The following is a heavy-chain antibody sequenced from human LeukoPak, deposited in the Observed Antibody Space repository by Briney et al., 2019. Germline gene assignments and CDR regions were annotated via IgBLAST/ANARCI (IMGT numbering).Heavy chain of an antibody. D-gene: IGHD2-2*01. CDR2: ISYDGSNK. V-gene: IGHV3-30*04. J-gene: IGHJ4*02. CDR3: ARELVVPAAKVGYFDY. CDR1: GFTFSSYA. Sequence: GRSLRLSCAASGFTFSSYAMHWVRQAPGKGLEWVAVISYDGSNKYYADSVKGRFTISRDNSKNTLYLQMNSLRAEDTAVYYCARELVVPAAKVGYFDYWGQGTLVTVSS.